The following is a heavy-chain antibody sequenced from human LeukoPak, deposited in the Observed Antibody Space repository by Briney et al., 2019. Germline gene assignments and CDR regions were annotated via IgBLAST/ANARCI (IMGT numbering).Heavy chain of an antibody. V-gene: IGHV3-30*04. CDR1: GFTFSSYA. CDR3: ARGQWIQLLGGVDFDY. Sequence: GGSLRLSCAASGFTFSSYATHWVRQAPGKGLEWVAVISYDGSNKYYADSVKGRFTISRDNSKNTLYLQMNSLRAEDTAVYYCARGQWIQLLGGVDFDYWGQGTLVTVSS. D-gene: IGHD5-18*01. CDR2: ISYDGSNK. J-gene: IGHJ4*02.